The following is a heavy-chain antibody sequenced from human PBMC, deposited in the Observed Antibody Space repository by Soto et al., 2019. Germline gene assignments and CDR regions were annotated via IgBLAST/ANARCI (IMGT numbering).Heavy chain of an antibody. V-gene: IGHV4-59*01. CDR2: IYYSGST. CDR3: ARGGYRSGWYYGYFDY. D-gene: IGHD6-19*01. Sequence: PVTVALTSPVSDVSIGIYYLSWLRQPPGKGLEWIGYIYYSGSTNYIPSLKSRVTISVDTSKNQFSLKLSSVTAADTAVYYCARGGYRSGWYYGYFDYWGQGTLVTVSS. CDR1: DVSIGIYY. J-gene: IGHJ4*02.